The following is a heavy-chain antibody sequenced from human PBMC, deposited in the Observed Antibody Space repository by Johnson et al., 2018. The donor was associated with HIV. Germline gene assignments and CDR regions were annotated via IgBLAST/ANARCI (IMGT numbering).Heavy chain of an antibody. D-gene: IGHD1-26*01. V-gene: IGHV3-30-3*01. J-gene: IGHJ3*02. Sequence: QVQLVESGGGVVQPRRSLRLSCAASGFTFSNYAMHWVRQAPGKGLEWVAVISYDGSNKYYADSVKGRFTISRDNSKNTLYLQMHSLRAEDTAVYYCAKDLGDAVGTTHDAFDIWGQGTTVTVSS. CDR2: ISYDGSNK. CDR1: GFTFSNYA. CDR3: AKDLGDAVGTTHDAFDI.